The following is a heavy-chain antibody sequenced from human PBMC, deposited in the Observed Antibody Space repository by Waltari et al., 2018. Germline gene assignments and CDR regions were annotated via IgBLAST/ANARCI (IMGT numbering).Heavy chain of an antibody. CDR2: ISGRGGST. CDR1: GFTFSSFV. Sequence: EVQLVESGGGLVQPGGSLRLSCAASGFTFSSFVMTWVRQAPGKGLELVSDISGRGGSTNDADSVKGRFTIPRDNSMNTLYLHMGNLRADDTALYYCVTGPSGCPSIVCSWGQGTLVTVSS. D-gene: IGHD3-16*01. J-gene: IGHJ4*02. CDR3: VTGPSGCPSIVCS. V-gene: IGHV3-23*04.